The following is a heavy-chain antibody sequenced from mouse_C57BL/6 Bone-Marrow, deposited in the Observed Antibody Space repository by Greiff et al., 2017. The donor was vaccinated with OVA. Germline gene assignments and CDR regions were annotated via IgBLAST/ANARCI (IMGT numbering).Heavy chain of an antibody. CDR1: GYTFTDYN. Sequence: EVQLQQSGPELVKPGASVKIPCKASGYTFTDYNMDWVKQSHGKSLEWIGDINPNNGGTIYNQKFKGKATLTVDKSSSTAYMELRSLTSEDTAVYYWARRDDYDEGWAMDYWGQGTSVTVSS. D-gene: IGHD2-4*01. J-gene: IGHJ4*01. V-gene: IGHV1-18*01. CDR3: ARRDDYDEGWAMDY. CDR2: INPNNGGT.